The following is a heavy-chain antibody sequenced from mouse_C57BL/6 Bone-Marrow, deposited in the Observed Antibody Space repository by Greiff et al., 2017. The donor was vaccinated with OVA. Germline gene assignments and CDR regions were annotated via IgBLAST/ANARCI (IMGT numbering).Heavy chain of an antibody. CDR1: GYAFSSSW. Sequence: VQLQQSGPELVKPGASVKISCKASGYAFSSSWMNWVKQRPGTGLEWIGRIYPGDGDTNYNGKFKGKATLPADKSSSTAYMQLSSLTSEDSAVYFCASVYYSKGAWFAYWGQGTLVTVSA. V-gene: IGHV1-82*01. CDR3: ASVYYSKGAWFAY. D-gene: IGHD2-5*01. J-gene: IGHJ3*01. CDR2: IYPGDGDT.